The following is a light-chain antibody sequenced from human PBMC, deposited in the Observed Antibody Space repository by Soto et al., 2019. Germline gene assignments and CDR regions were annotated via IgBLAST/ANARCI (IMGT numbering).Light chain of an antibody. CDR2: KAS. CDR3: QQYHIYST. Sequence: DIQKTQSPSTLSASVGDRVTITCRASQTINNWLAWFQQKPGKAPKLLISKASTLESGVPSRFSGSGSGTEFTLTISSLQPDDFATYYCQQYHIYSTFGQGTKVDIK. V-gene: IGKV1-5*03. CDR1: QTINNW. J-gene: IGKJ1*01.